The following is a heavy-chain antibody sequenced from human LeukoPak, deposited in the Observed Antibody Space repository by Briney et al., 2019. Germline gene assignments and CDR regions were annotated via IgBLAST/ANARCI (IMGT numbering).Heavy chain of an antibody. J-gene: IGHJ4*02. CDR3: AKDRAPLYYYDSSGYNDY. CDR1: GFTFSSYA. D-gene: IGHD3-22*01. V-gene: IGHV3-23*01. Sequence: PGGSLRLSCAASGFTFSSYAMSWVRQAPGKGLEWVSAISGSGGSTYYADSVKGRFTISRDNSKNTLYLQMNSLRAEDTAVYYCAKDRAPLYYYDSSGYNDYWGQGTLVTVSS. CDR2: ISGSGGST.